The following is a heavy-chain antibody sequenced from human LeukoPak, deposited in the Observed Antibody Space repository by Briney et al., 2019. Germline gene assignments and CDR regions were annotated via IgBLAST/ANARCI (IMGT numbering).Heavy chain of an antibody. CDR3: AVPAVAGTVFDY. Sequence: GGPLRLSCAASGFTFSSYAMHWVRQAPGKGLEWVAVISYDGSNKYYADSVKGRFTISRDNSKNTLYLQMNSLRAEDTAVYYCAVPAVAGTVFDYWGQGTLVTVSS. CDR2: ISYDGSNK. J-gene: IGHJ4*02. D-gene: IGHD6-19*01. V-gene: IGHV3-30-3*01. CDR1: GFTFSSYA.